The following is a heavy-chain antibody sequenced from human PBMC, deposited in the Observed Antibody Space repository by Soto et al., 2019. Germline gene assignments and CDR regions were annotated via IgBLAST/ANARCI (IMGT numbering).Heavy chain of an antibody. D-gene: IGHD1-7*01. V-gene: IGHV4-4*02. J-gene: IGHJ4*02. Sequence: SETLSLTCAVSGGSISSLNWWSWVRQPPGKGLAWIGEISHSGSTKYNPSLKSRVTISVDKSQNQFSLRLSSVTAADTAIYYCASLGTTLTAFDYWGQGTLVTGS. CDR3: ASLGTTLTAFDY. CDR1: GGSISSLNW. CDR2: ISHSGST.